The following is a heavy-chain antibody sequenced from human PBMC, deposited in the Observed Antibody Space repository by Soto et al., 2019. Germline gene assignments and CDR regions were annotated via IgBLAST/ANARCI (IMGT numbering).Heavy chain of an antibody. Sequence: QVQLVQSGAEVKKPGASVKVSCKASGYTLTSYDINWVRQATGQGLEWMGWMNPNSGNTGYAQKFQGRVTMTRNTAISTAYMELSSLRSEDTAVYYCARGRRTVTRHYYYGMDVWCQGTTVTVSS. V-gene: IGHV1-8*01. CDR1: GYTLTSYD. J-gene: IGHJ6*02. D-gene: IGHD4-17*01. CDR2: MNPNSGNT. CDR3: ARGRRTVTRHYYYGMDV.